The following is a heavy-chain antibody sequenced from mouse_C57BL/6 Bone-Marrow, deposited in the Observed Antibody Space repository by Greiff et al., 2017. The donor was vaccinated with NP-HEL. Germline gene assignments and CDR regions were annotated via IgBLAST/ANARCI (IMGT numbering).Heavy chain of an antibody. CDR1: GFTFSSYG. Sequence: EVNVVESGGDLVKPGGSLKLSCAASGFTFSSYGMSWVRQTPDKRLEWVATISSGGSYTYYPDSVKGRFTISRDNAKNTLYLQMSSLKSEDTAMYYCARHGYENYAMDYWGQGTSVTVSS. D-gene: IGHD2-2*01. V-gene: IGHV5-6*01. J-gene: IGHJ4*01. CDR2: ISSGGSYT. CDR3: ARHGYENYAMDY.